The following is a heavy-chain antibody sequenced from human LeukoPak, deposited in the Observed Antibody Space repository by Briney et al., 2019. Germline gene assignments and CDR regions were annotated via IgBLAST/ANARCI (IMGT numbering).Heavy chain of an antibody. CDR2: ISGSGGST. V-gene: IGHV3-23*01. J-gene: IGHJ4*02. CDR1: GFTFSNYA. CDR3: AKVYYGGNSNFDY. Sequence: GGSLRLSCAASGFTFSNYAMSWVRQAPGKGLEWVSAISGSGGSTYYADSVKGRFTISRDNSKNTLYLQMNSLRAEDTAVYYCAKVYYGGNSNFDYWGQGTLVTVSS. D-gene: IGHD4-23*01.